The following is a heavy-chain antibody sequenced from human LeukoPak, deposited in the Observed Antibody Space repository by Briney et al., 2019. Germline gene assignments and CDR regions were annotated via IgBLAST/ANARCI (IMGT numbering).Heavy chain of an antibody. Sequence: GGSLRLSCAASGFTFSSYAMSWVRQAPGKGLEWVSAISGSGGSTYYADSVKGRFTISRDNSKNTLYLQMNSLRAEDTAVYYCANHGSSGYYGRGFFDYWGQGTLVTVSS. CDR2: ISGSGGST. D-gene: IGHD3-22*01. CDR1: GFTFSSYA. J-gene: IGHJ4*02. V-gene: IGHV3-23*01. CDR3: ANHGSSGYYGRGFFDY.